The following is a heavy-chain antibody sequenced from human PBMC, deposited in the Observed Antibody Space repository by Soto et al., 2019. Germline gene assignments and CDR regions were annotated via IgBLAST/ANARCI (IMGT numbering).Heavy chain of an antibody. V-gene: IGHV3-11*01. D-gene: IGHD1-20*01. J-gene: IGHJ3*02. CDR3: ARTGITGTVDAFDI. Sequence: AGGSLRLSCAASGFTFSDYYMSWIRQDTGKGLEWVSYISSSGSTIYYADSVKGRFTISRDNAKNSLYLQMNSLRAEDTAVYYCARTGITGTVDAFDIWGQGTMVTVSS. CDR1: GFTFSDYY. CDR2: ISSSGSTI.